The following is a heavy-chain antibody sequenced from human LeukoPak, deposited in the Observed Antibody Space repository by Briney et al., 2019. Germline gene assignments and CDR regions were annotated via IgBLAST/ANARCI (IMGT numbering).Heavy chain of an antibody. CDR3: AIGPGGLFEY. D-gene: IGHD4-23*01. J-gene: IGHJ4*02. Sequence: GGSLRLSCAASGFTFSSYSMNWVRQAPGKGLEWVSSISSSSSYIYYADSVKGRFTISRDNSKNTLYLQMNSLRAEDTAVYYCAIGPGGLFEYWGQGTLVTVSS. CDR1: GFTFSSYS. CDR2: ISSSSSYI. V-gene: IGHV3-21*04.